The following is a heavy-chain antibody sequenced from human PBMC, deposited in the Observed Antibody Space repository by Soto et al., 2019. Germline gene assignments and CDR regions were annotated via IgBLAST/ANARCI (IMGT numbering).Heavy chain of an antibody. D-gene: IGHD3-10*01. CDR2: IKSKTDGGTT. Sequence: GGSLRLSCAASGFTFSNAWMNWVRQAPGKGLEWVGRIKSKTDGGTTDYAAPVKGRFTISRDDSKNTLYLQMNSLKTEDTAVYYCTTSRGDYYGSGSYYTPIDYWGQGTLVTVSS. J-gene: IGHJ4*02. CDR3: TTSRGDYYGSGSYYTPIDY. V-gene: IGHV3-15*07. CDR1: GFTFSNAW.